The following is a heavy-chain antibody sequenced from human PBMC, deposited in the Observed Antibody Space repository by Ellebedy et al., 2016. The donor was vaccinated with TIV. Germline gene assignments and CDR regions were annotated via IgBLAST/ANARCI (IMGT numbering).Heavy chain of an antibody. CDR1: GYTFTGYY. V-gene: IGHV1-2*02. CDR2: INPNSGGT. Sequence: ASVKVSCXASGYTFTGYYMHWVRQAPGQGLEWMGWINPNSGGTNYAQKFQGRVTMTRDTSISTAYMELSRLRSDDTAVYYCARDSSLESGIAARPDSYYYYYYYMDVWGKGTTVTVSS. CDR3: ARDSSLESGIAARPDSYYYYYYYMDV. D-gene: IGHD6-6*01. J-gene: IGHJ6*03.